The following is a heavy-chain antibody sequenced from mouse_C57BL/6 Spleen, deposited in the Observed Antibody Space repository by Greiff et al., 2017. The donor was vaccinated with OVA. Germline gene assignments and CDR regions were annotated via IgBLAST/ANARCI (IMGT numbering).Heavy chain of an antibody. CDR3: ARNYDYDVGFAY. J-gene: IGHJ3*01. D-gene: IGHD2-4*01. Sequence: QVQLKESGPGILQSSQTLSLTCSFSGFSLSTSGMGVSWIRQPSGKGLEWLAHIYWDDDKRYNPSLKSRLTISKDTSRNQVFLKITSVDTADTATYYCARNYDYDVGFAYWGQGTLVTVSA. V-gene: IGHV8-12*01. CDR2: IYWDDDK. CDR1: GFSLSTSGMG.